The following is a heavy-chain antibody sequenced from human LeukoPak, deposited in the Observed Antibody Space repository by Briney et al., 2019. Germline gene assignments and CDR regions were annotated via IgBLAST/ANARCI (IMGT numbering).Heavy chain of an antibody. CDR2: LSGSGITT. CDR3: AKGIYSRGWSYVDY. V-gene: IGHV3-23*01. J-gene: IGHJ4*01. Sequence: PGGSLRLSCAASGFTLSNSAMSWVRQAPGKGLGWVSTLSGSGITTYYADSVKGRFAISRDNSKNKLYLQMNSLRAEDTAVYYCAKGIYSRGWSYVDYWGHGTLVTVSS. D-gene: IGHD6-19*01. CDR1: GFTLSNSA.